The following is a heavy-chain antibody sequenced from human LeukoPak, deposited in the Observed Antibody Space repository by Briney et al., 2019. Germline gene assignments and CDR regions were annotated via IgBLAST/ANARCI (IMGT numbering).Heavy chain of an antibody. J-gene: IGHJ4*02. CDR1: GGSFSDYF. Sequence: PSETLSLTCAVYGGSFSDYFWSWIRQPPGKGLEWIGEISHSGSTAYNPSLRSRVTISGDTSKKQFSLKLSSVTAADTAVYYCVTYYYGSSAPKRNYWGQGILVTVSS. CDR2: ISHSGST. D-gene: IGHD3-22*01. CDR3: VTYYYGSSAPKRNY. V-gene: IGHV4-34*01.